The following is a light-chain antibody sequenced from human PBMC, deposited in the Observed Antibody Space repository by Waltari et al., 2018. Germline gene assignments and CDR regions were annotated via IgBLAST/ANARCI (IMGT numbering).Light chain of an antibody. J-gene: IGKJ1*01. CDR1: QSISFN. V-gene: IGKV3-15*01. CDR3: QQYNTGPPCT. CDR2: GAS. Sequence: EIVMTQSPATLSVSPGERATLSCRASQSISFNLAWYQQKPGQAPRLLIYGASPRSSGIPARFGGSGSGTDFSLTISSLQSEDFAVYFCQQYNTGPPCTFGQGTKVEVK.